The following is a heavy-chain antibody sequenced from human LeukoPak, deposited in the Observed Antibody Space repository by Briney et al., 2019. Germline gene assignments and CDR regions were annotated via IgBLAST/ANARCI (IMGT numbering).Heavy chain of an antibody. Sequence: GGSLRLSCAASGFTVSSNYMSWVRQAPGKGLEWVSVIYSGGSTYYADSVKGRFTISRDNSKNTLYLQMNGLRAEDTAVYYCARDEEDAFDIWGQGTMVTVSS. CDR2: IYSGGST. V-gene: IGHV3-53*01. J-gene: IGHJ3*02. CDR1: GFTVSSNY. CDR3: ARDEEDAFDI.